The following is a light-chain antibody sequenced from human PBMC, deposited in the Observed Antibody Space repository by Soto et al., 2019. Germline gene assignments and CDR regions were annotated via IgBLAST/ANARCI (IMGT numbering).Light chain of an antibody. CDR1: QSVSSN. J-gene: IGKJ1*01. CDR3: QEYNTWPWT. CDR2: GAS. V-gene: IGKV3-15*01. Sequence: GERASLSCRASQSVSSNHLAWYQQKLGQAPRVLIYGASTRATGIPDRFSGSRSGTECILTISSLQSEDVAVYYCQEYNTWPWTLGQGTKVDIK.